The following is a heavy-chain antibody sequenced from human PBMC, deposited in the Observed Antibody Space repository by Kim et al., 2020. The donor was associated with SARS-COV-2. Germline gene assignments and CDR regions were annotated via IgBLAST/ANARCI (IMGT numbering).Heavy chain of an antibody. Sequence: AQKFQGRVTMTRDTSISTAYMELSRLRSDDTAVYYCARDYSSMQKSPLDYWGQGTLVTVSS. V-gene: IGHV1-2*02. CDR3: ARDYSSMQKSPLDY. D-gene: IGHD6-13*01. J-gene: IGHJ4*02.